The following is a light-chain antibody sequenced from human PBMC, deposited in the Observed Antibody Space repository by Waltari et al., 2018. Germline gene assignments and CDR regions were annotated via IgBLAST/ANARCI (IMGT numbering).Light chain of an antibody. J-gene: IGLJ3*02. Sequence: QSVLTQPPSVSGAPGQRVTIACTGSGSNIGAGYDVHWYQQVPRAAPKLLIYGSSSRPLGSPDRFFGSTSGTSASLAIIGLQAEDEADYYCQSYDITLRVVFGGGTKLTVL. CDR1: GSNIGAGYD. V-gene: IGLV1-40*01. CDR3: QSYDITLRVV. CDR2: GSS.